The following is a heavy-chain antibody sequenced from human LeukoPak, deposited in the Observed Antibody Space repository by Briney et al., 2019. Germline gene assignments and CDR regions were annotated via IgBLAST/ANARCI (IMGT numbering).Heavy chain of an antibody. J-gene: IGHJ4*02. CDR3: ARGPTSSSWSLYYFDY. CDR2: INPNSGGT. V-gene: IGHV1-2*02. Sequence: GASVKVSCKASGYTFTGYYMHWVRQAPGQGLEWMGWINPNSGGTNYAQKFQGRVTMTRDTSISTAYMELSRLRSDDTAVYYCARGPTSSSWSLYYFDYWGQGTLATVSS. D-gene: IGHD6-13*01. CDR1: GYTFTGYY.